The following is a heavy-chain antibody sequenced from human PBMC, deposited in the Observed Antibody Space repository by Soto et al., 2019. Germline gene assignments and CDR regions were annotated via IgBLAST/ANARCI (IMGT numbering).Heavy chain of an antibody. J-gene: IGHJ5*02. Sequence: QVQLVQSGAEVKKPGSSVKVSCKASGGTFSSYTISWVRQAPGQGLEWMGRIIPILGIANYAQKFQGRVTITADKSTSTAYMELSSLRSEDTAVYYCARGVRGDRNWFDPWGQGTLVTVSS. CDR2: IIPILGIA. CDR1: GGTFSSYT. CDR3: ARGVRGDRNWFDP. D-gene: IGHD3-10*01. V-gene: IGHV1-69*02.